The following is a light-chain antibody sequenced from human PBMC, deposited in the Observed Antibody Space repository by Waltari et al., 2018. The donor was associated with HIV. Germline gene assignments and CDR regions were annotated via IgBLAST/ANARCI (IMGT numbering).Light chain of an antibody. V-gene: IGLV1-44*01. CDR3: AAWDDSLKGVI. CDR1: HSNIGSNP. Sequence: QSVLTQPPSASGTPGQRVTISCSGSHSNIGSNPVNWYQQLPETAPKLLIKSSNQRPSGVPDRFSASKSGTSASLAISGLQSEDESDYYCAAWDDSLKGVIFGGGTKLTVL. J-gene: IGLJ2*01. CDR2: SSN.